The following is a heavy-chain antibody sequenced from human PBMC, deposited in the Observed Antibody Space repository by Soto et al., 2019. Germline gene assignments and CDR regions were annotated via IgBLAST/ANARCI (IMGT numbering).Heavy chain of an antibody. CDR2: ISYDGSNK. D-gene: IGHD6-19*01. J-gene: IGHJ4*02. CDR1: GFTFSSYG. Sequence: GSLRLSCAASGFTFSSYGMHWVRQAPGKGLEWVAVISYDGSNKYYADSVKGRFTISRDNSKNTLYLQMNSLRAEDTAVYYCAKDDGARVAVTNDYWGQGTLVTVSS. V-gene: IGHV3-30*18. CDR3: AKDDGARVAVTNDY.